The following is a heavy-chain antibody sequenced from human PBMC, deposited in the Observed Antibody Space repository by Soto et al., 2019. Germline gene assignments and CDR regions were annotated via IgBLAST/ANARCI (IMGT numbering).Heavy chain of an antibody. J-gene: IGHJ4*02. D-gene: IGHD2-21*01. CDR2: ISGSGGST. CDR3: AKDPVVRPLIFDY. V-gene: IGHV3-23*01. CDR1: GFTFSSYA. Sequence: SLRLSCAASGFTFSSYAMSWVRQAPGKGLEWVSAISGSGGSTYYADSVKGRFTISRDNSKNTLYLQMNSLRAEDTAVYYCAKDPVVRPLIFDYWGQGTLVTVSS.